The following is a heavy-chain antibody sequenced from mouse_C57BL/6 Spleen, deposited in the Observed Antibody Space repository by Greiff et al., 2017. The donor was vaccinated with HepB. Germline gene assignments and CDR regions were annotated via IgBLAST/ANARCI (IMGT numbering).Heavy chain of an antibody. V-gene: IGHV1-80*01. CDR1: GYAFSSYW. Sequence: QVQLQQSGAELVKPGASVKISCKASGYAFSSYWMNWVKQRPGKGLEWIGQIYPGDGDTNYNGKFKGKATLTADKSSSTAYMQLSSLTSEDSAVYFCARGGLLLHFDYWGQGTTLTVSS. CDR3: ARGGLLLHFDY. D-gene: IGHD2-3*01. CDR2: IYPGDGDT. J-gene: IGHJ2*01.